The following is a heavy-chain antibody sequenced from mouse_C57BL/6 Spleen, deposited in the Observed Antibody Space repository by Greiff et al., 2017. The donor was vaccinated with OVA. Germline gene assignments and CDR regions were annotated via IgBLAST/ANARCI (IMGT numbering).Heavy chain of an antibody. CDR2: IHPNSGST. J-gene: IGHJ3*01. CDR3: ARWDTTGAY. Sequence: QVQLQQPGAELVQPGASVKLSCKASGYTFTSYWMHWVKQRPGQGLEWIGMIHPNSGSTNYNEKFKSKATLTVDKSSSTAYMQLSSLTSEDSAVYYCARWDTTGAYWGQGTLVTVSA. CDR1: GYTFTSYW. D-gene: IGHD1-1*01. V-gene: IGHV1-64*01.